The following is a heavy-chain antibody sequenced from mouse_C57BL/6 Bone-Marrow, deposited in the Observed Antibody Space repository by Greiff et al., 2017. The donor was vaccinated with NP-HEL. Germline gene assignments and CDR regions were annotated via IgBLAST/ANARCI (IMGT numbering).Heavy chain of an antibody. CDR2: IYPRSGNT. CDR3: ARPLLLQSYFDV. CDR1: GYTFTSYG. J-gene: IGHJ1*03. V-gene: IGHV1-81*01. D-gene: IGHD1-1*01. Sequence: QVQLQQSGAELARPGASVKLSCKASGYTFTSYGISWVKQRTGQGLEWIGEIYPRSGNTYYNEKFKGKATLTADKSSSTAYMELRSLTSEDSAVYFCARPLLLQSYFDVWGTGTTVTVSS.